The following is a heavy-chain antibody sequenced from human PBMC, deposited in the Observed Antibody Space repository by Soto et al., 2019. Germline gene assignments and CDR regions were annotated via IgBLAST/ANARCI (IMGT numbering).Heavy chain of an antibody. Sequence: EVQLVQSGAEVKKPGESLRISCKGSGYSFTSYWISWVRQMPGKGLEWMGRIDPSDSYTNYSPSFQGHVTISADKSISTAYLQWSSLKASDTAMYYCARHGEVRVRGVLVYWFDPWGQGTLVTVSS. V-gene: IGHV5-10-1*03. J-gene: IGHJ5*02. CDR2: IDPSDSYT. CDR1: GYSFTSYW. D-gene: IGHD3-10*01. CDR3: ARHGEVRVRGVLVYWFDP.